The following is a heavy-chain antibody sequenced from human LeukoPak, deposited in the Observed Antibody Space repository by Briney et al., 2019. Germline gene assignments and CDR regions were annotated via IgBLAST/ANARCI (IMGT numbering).Heavy chain of an antibody. CDR2: IIPIFGTA. V-gene: IGHV1-69*13. Sequence: GASVKVSCKASGGTFSSYAISWVRQAPGQGLEWMGGIIPIFGTANYAQKFQGRVTITADESTSTAYMELSSLRSEDTAVYYCATVYCSSTSCYLLAAFDIWGQGTMVTVSS. CDR1: GGTFSSYA. J-gene: IGHJ3*02. D-gene: IGHD2-2*01. CDR3: ATVYCSSTSCYLLAAFDI.